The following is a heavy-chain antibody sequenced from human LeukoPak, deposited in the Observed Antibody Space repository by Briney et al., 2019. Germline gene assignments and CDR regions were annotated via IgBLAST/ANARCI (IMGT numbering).Heavy chain of an antibody. CDR3: ASDEHDGSGGGDY. CDR1: GYISTSYA. CDR2: INTGNGNT. Sequence: ASVKVSCKASGYISTSYAMHWVRQAPGQRLEWMGWINTGNGNTKYSQRFQGRVTITRDTSASTAYMELSSLRSEDTAVYYCASDEHDGSGGGDYWGQGTLVTVSS. D-gene: IGHD3-10*01. V-gene: IGHV1-3*04. J-gene: IGHJ4*02.